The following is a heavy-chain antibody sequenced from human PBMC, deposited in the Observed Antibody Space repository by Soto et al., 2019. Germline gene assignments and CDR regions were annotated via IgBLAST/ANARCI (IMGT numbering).Heavy chain of an antibody. CDR3: ARERDGSGSLSYYFDQ. CDR2: IIPIIGTP. D-gene: IGHD3-10*01. V-gene: IGHV1-69*01. J-gene: IGHJ4*02. Sequence: QLELVQSGAEVMEPGSSVKLSCKTSGGSLRNSGINWVRQAPGQGLEWVGGIIPIIGTPNYLQRLQTRVTITADESTNTAFLELGSLRFDDTSIYYCARERDGSGSLSYYFDQWGQGTLVTVSS. CDR1: GGSLRNSG.